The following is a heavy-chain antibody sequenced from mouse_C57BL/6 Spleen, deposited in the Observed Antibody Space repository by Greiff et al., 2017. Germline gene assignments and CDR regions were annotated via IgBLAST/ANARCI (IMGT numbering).Heavy chain of an antibody. J-gene: IGHJ4*01. CDR3: AREGTGEDMDD. CDR1: GYAFSSSW. V-gene: IGHV1-82*01. CDR2: IYPGDGDT. Sequence: VQLQQSGPELVKPGASVKISCKASGYAFSSSWMHWVKQRPGRGLEWIGRIYPGDGDTNYNGKFKGKATLTADKSSSTAYMQLSSLTSEDSAVYFCAREGTGEDMDDWGQGTSVTVSS. D-gene: IGHD4-1*01.